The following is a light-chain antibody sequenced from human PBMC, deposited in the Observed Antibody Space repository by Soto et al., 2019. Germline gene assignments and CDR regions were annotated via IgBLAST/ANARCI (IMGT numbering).Light chain of an antibody. CDR2: GAS. J-gene: IGKJ1*01. Sequence: EIVLTQSPGTLSLSPGERATLSCRASQSVSSSYLAWYQQKPGQAPRLLIYGASSRATGIPDRFSGSGSGTDFPLTISSLEREDFAVYYCQQYVSSPRTLGQGTKVEIK. CDR3: QQYVSSPRT. V-gene: IGKV3-20*01. CDR1: QSVSSSY.